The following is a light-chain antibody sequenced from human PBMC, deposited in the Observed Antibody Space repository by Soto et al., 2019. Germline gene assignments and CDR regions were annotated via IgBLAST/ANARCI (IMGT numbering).Light chain of an antibody. CDR2: GNT. V-gene: IGLV1-40*01. Sequence: QSVLTQPPSVSGAPGQRVTISCTGSSSNIGAGYDVHWYQQLPGTAPKLLIYGNTNRPSGVPDRFSGSKSGTSASLAITGLQAEDEADYYRQSYDSLGGPRLFGSGTKLPVL. J-gene: IGLJ1*01. CDR3: QSYDSLGGPRL. CDR1: SSNIGAGYD.